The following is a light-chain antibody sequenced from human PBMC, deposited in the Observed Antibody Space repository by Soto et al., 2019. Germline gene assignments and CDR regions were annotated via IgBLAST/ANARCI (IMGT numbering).Light chain of an antibody. J-gene: IGKJ4*01. CDR1: QRISNY. V-gene: IGKV1-39*01. Sequence: DMEMTQSPSSLSASVGDRVTITCRASQRISNYLNWYQHKPGKVPKLLIYAASSLQSGVPTRFSGSGSGTDFTLTINSLQPEDFATYYCQQSDGTPLTFGGGTKIEIK. CDR2: AAS. CDR3: QQSDGTPLT.